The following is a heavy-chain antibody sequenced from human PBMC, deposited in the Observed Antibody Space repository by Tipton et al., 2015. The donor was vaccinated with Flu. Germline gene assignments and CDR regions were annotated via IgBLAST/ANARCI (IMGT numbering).Heavy chain of an antibody. V-gene: IGHV3-23*01. CDR1: GFTFNRYA. Sequence: SLRLSCAASGFTFNRYAMSWVRQAPGKGLEWVSTISNSGRSTYYADSVKGRFTISRDYSKLYLQMNSLRAEDTAVYYCAKETPYYDILTGYYKGSLGYWGQGTLVTVSS. D-gene: IGHD3-9*01. CDR3: AKETPYYDILTGYYKGSLGY. J-gene: IGHJ4*02. CDR2: ISNSGRST.